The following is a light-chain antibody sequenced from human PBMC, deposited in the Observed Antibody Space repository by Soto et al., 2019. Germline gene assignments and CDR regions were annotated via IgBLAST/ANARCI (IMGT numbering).Light chain of an antibody. V-gene: IGKV3-20*01. CDR2: ATS. CDR3: QQYNSSPLT. Sequence: EIVLTQSPGTLSLSPGERATLSCRASQSVSSFYLAWYQQKPGQAPRLLIYATSSRASGIPDRFSGSGSGTDFTLTISRLEPEDFAVYYCQQYNSSPLTFGGGTKVDIK. J-gene: IGKJ4*01. CDR1: QSVSSFY.